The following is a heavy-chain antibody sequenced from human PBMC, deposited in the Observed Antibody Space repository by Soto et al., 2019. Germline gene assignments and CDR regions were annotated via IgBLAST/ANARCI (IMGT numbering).Heavy chain of an antibody. J-gene: IGHJ3*02. CDR1: GGSFSGYY. CDR2: INHSGST. Sequence: QVQLQQWGAGLLKPSETLSLTCAVYGGSFSGYYWSWIRQPPGKGLEWIGEINHSGSTNYNPSPKNRFTISGDTSNNQFSLKLSSVTAAYTAVYYCARARVGKQGAFDIWGQRTMVTVSS. V-gene: IGHV4-34*01. D-gene: IGHD1-26*01. CDR3: ARARVGKQGAFDI.